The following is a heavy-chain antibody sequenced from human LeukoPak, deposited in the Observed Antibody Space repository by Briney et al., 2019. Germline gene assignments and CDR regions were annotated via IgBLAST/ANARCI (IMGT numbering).Heavy chain of an antibody. D-gene: IGHD6-13*01. CDR1: GGSISSGGYY. V-gene: IGHV4-30-2*01. J-gene: IGHJ4*02. Sequence: NPSETLSLTCTVSGGSISSGGYYWSWIRQPPGKGLEWIGYIYHSGSTYYNPSLKSRVTISVDRSKNQFSLKLSSVTAADTAVYYCARDQIGSSGLSYYFDYWGQGTLVTVSS. CDR3: ARDQIGSSGLSYYFDY. CDR2: IYHSGST.